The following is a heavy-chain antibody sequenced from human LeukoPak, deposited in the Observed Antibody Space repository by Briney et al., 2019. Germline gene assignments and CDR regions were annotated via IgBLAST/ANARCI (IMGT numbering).Heavy chain of an antibody. Sequence: ASVKVSCKASGYTFTSYYMHWVRQAPGQGLEWMGIINPSGGSTSYAQKFQGRVTMTRDTSTSTVYMELSSLRSEDTAVYYCAGAKDPVVPAAALDYWGQGTLVTVSS. D-gene: IGHD2-2*01. J-gene: IGHJ4*02. CDR1: GYTFTSYY. CDR3: AGAKDPVVPAAALDY. CDR2: INPSGGST. V-gene: IGHV1-46*01.